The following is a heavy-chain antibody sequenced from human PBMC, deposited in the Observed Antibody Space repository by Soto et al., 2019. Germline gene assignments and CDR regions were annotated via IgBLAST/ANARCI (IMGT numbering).Heavy chain of an antibody. CDR2: MNPNSGNT. J-gene: IGHJ4*02. Sequence: ASVKVSCKASGYTFTSYDINWVRQATGQGLEWMGWMNPNSGNTGYAQKFQGRVTMTRNTSLSTPYMDLSSLRSEDTAVYFCAIVPVIAVAGTSTGFDYWGQGTLVTVSS. CDR1: GYTFTSYD. V-gene: IGHV1-8*01. D-gene: IGHD6-19*01. CDR3: AIVPVIAVAGTSTGFDY.